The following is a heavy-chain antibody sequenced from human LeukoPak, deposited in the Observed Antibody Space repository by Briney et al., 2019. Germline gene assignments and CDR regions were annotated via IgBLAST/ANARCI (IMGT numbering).Heavy chain of an antibody. CDR3: ARILHYDFWSGYSHYGMDV. D-gene: IGHD3-3*01. Sequence: ASVKVSCTASGYTFTGYYMHWVRQAPGQGLEWMGRINPNSGGTNYAQKFQGRVTMTRDTSISTAYMELSRLRSDDTAVYYCARILHYDFWSGYSHYGMDVWGQGTTVTVSS. V-gene: IGHV1-2*06. CDR1: GYTFTGYY. J-gene: IGHJ6*02. CDR2: INPNSGGT.